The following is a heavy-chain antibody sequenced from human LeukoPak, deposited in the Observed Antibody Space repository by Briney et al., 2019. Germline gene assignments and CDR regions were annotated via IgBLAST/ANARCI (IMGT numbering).Heavy chain of an antibody. CDR1: GFTFSSYG. CDR2: IRYDGSNK. V-gene: IGHV3-30*02. CDR3: AKGLWYYYDSSGYVDY. Sequence: GGSLRLSCAASGFTFSSYGIHWVRQAPGKGLEWVAFIRYDGSNKYYADSVKGRFTISRDNSKNTLYLQMNSLRAEDTAVYYCAKGLWYYYDSSGYVDYWGQGTLVTVSS. J-gene: IGHJ4*02. D-gene: IGHD3-22*01.